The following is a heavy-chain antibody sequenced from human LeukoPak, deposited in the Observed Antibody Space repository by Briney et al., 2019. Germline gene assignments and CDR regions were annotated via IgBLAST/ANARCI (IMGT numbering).Heavy chain of an antibody. CDR3: ARVGSGSFRD. CDR1: GVSISSHY. CDR2: ISNSGST. D-gene: IGHD1-26*01. V-gene: IGHV4-59*11. Sequence: NPSETLSLTCTVSGVSISSHYWSWIRQPPGKGLEWIGYISNSGSTNYNPTLKSRVTISIDTSKNQFSLSLPSVTPADTAVYYCARVGSGSFRDWGQGTLVTVS. J-gene: IGHJ4*02.